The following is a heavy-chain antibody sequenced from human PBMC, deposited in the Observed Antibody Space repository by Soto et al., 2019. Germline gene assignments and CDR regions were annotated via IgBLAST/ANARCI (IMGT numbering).Heavy chain of an antibody. Sequence: SETLSLTCAVYGGSFSGYYWSWIRQPPGKGLEWIGEINHSGSTNYNPSLKSRVTISVDTSKNQFSLRLSSVTAADTAVYYCARRITIFGVVIIHNWFDPWGQGTLVTVSS. D-gene: IGHD3-3*01. V-gene: IGHV4-34*01. J-gene: IGHJ5*02. CDR3: ARRITIFGVVIIHNWFDP. CDR1: GGSFSGYY. CDR2: INHSGST.